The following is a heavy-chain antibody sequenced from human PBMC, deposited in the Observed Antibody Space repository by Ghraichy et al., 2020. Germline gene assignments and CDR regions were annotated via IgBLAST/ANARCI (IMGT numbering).Heavy chain of an antibody. CDR3: ANSSRHGAYDTYYFDY. CDR2: IGGSGDYT. J-gene: IGHJ4*02. V-gene: IGHV3-23*01. D-gene: IGHD4/OR15-4a*01. Sequence: GESLNISCAASGFTFSTYGMSWVRQAPAKGLEWVSSIGGSGDYTYYADSVQGRFTISRDYSKNTLDLQMNSLRAEDTAVYYCANSSRHGAYDTYYFDYWGQGTLVTFSS. CDR1: GFTFSTYG.